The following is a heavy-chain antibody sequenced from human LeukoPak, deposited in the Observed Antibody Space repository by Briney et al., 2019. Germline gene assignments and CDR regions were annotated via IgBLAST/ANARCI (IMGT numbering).Heavy chain of an antibody. Sequence: GGPLSLLCAACGFTFNSYWMRWVRQAPGKGVEWVANIDLDGSEKQYGDSVKGRYTTSRDNAKNSLYLQMNSLRAEDTAIHYCARIYYFGDNNWRYFDNWGQGTLVTVSS. CDR2: IDLDGSEK. V-gene: IGHV3-7*01. J-gene: IGHJ4*02. CDR1: GFTFNSYW. CDR3: ARIYYFGDNNWRYFDN. D-gene: IGHD3-10*01.